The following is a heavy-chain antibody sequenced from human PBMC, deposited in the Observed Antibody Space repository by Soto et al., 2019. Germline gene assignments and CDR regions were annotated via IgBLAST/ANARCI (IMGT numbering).Heavy chain of an antibody. CDR1: GGSMSSPNYA. CDR3: ANEGAGRGNDNWFDP. V-gene: IGHV4-30-2*01. J-gene: IGHJ5*02. D-gene: IGHD6-19*01. Sequence: QLQLQESGSGLVQPSQTLSLTCAVSGGSMSSPNYAWSWIRQPPGKGLEWIGYIYRSGSTFSNPSLKSRVIMSIDTSKNQFAMKLSSVTAADTAVYYCANEGAGRGNDNWFDPWGQGTLVTVSS. CDR2: IYRSGST.